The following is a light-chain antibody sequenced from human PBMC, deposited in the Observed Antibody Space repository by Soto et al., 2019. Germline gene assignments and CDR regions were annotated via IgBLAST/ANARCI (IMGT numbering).Light chain of an antibody. Sequence: VLTQPHSASGTSGQRVTISCSGSSSNIGTSSVHWFQQLPGTAPKLLISTTNQRPSGVPERFSGSKSGTSASLAISGLQSEDEADYYCAAWDDSLNGHVFGTGTKVTVL. CDR2: TTN. CDR3: AAWDDSLNGHV. CDR1: SSNIGTSS. J-gene: IGLJ1*01. V-gene: IGLV1-44*01.